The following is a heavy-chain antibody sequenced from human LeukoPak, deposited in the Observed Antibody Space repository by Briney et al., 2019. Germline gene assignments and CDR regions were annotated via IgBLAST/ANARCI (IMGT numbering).Heavy chain of an antibody. Sequence: SGGSLRLSCTASGFNFSTYTMVWVRQAPGKGLEWISYISVISTPIYYADSVKGRFTVSRDNAKNSLYRQMNGLRVEDTAVYYCARDMGPHVCWGQGTLVTVSS. CDR3: ARDMGPHVC. CDR1: GFNFSTYT. J-gene: IGHJ4*02. CDR2: ISVISTPI. V-gene: IGHV3-48*01. D-gene: IGHD3-16*01.